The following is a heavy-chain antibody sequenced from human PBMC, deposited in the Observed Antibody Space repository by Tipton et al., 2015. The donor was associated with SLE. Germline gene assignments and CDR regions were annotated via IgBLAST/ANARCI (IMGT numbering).Heavy chain of an antibody. CDR1: GGSISSHY. CDR2: INHSGST. CDR3: ARDLGEQQPDV. V-gene: IGHV4-34*01. J-gene: IGHJ6*02. Sequence: LRLSCTVSGGSISSHYWSWIRQPPGKGLEWIGEINHSGSTNYNPSLKSRVTISVDTSKNQFSLKLSSVTAADTAVYYCARDLGEQQPDVWGQGTTVTVSS. D-gene: IGHD6-13*01.